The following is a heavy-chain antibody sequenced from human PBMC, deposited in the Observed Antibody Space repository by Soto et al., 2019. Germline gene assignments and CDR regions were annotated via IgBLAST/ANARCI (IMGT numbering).Heavy chain of an antibody. CDR1: GFTFSSYA. J-gene: IGHJ4*02. D-gene: IGHD2-2*01. CDR2: ISYDGNNK. CDR3: ARGPSSLTRFDY. V-gene: IGHV3-30-3*01. Sequence: QVQLVESGGGVVQPGRSLRLSCAASGFTFSSYAMHWVRQAPGKGLEWVAVISYDGNNKYYADSVKGRFTISRDNPKNTLYLQSNSLRAEDTAVYYRARGPSSLTRFDYWGQGTLVTVSS.